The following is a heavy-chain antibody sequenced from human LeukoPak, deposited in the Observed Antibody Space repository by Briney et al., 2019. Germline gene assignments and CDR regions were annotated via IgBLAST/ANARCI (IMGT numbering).Heavy chain of an antibody. Sequence: PGGSLRLSCAASGFTFSSYGMHWVRQAPGKGLEWVAVMWYDGSNKYYADSVKGRFTISRDNSKNTLYLQMNSLRAEDTAVYYCARDSSAIAVANWFDPWGQGTLVTVSS. CDR2: MWYDGSNK. CDR1: GFTFSSYG. J-gene: IGHJ5*02. D-gene: IGHD6-19*01. CDR3: ARDSSAIAVANWFDP. V-gene: IGHV3-33*01.